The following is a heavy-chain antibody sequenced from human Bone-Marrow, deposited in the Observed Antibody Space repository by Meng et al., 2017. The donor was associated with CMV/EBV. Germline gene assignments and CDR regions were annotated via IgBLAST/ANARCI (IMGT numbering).Heavy chain of an antibody. CDR1: GYTFTSYF. J-gene: IGHJ3*02. D-gene: IGHD6-13*01. Sequence: SVKVSCKASGYTFTSYFMHWVRQAPGQGLEWIGGIIPILDIANYAQKFQGRVTITADKSTSTAYMELSSLRSEDTAVYYCAREQQLPQGAFDIWGQGTMVTVSS. CDR3: AREQQLPQGAFDI. CDR2: IIPILDIA. V-gene: IGHV1-69*10.